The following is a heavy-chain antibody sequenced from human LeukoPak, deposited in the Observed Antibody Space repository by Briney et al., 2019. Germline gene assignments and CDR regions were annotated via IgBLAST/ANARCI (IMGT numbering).Heavy chain of an antibody. CDR3: ARDREGEYFQH. Sequence: PGGSLRLSCAASGFTFSSYTMHWVRQAPGKGLEWVSVIYSGGSTYYPDSVKGRFTISRDNSKNTLYLQMNSLRAEDTAVYYCARDREGEYFQHWGQGTLVTFSS. J-gene: IGHJ1*01. V-gene: IGHV3-53*01. CDR1: GFTFSSYT. CDR2: IYSGGST.